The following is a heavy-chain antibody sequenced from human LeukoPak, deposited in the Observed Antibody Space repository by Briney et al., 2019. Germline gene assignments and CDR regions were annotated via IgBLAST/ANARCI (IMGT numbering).Heavy chain of an antibody. Sequence: SETLSLTCPVYGASVSGYFWSRIRQPPGKGLEWIGEINHSGSTNYNPSLKSRVTISVDTSKNQFSLKLSSVTAADTAVYYCARLTYYYDSSGSSCGYYFDYWGQGTLVTVSS. CDR2: INHSGST. J-gene: IGHJ4*02. D-gene: IGHD3-22*01. CDR1: GASVSGYF. V-gene: IGHV4-34*01. CDR3: ARLTYYYDSSGSSCGYYFDY.